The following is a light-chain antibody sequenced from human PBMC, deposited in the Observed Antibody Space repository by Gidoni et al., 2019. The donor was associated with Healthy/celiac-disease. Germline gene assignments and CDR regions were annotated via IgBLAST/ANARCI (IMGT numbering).Light chain of an antibody. V-gene: IGLV2-14*01. CDR3: SSYTSSSTLNYV. CDR2: EVS. Sequence: SALTQPASVSGSPGQSNTISCTGTSSDVGGYNYVSWYQQHPGKAPKLMIYEVSNRPSGVSNRFAGSKSGNTASLTISGLQAEDEADYYCSSYTSSSTLNYVFGTGTKVTVL. J-gene: IGLJ1*01. CDR1: SSDVGGYNY.